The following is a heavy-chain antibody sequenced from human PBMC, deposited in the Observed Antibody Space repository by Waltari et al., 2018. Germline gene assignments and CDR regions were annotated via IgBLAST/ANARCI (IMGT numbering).Heavy chain of an antibody. V-gene: IGHV4-39*07. CDR3: ARDRYGSGSYPYYFDY. D-gene: IGHD3-10*01. CDR1: GGSISSSSYY. J-gene: IGHJ4*02. Sequence: QLQLQESGPGLVKPSETLSLTCTVPGGSISSSSYYWGWIRQPPGKGLEWIGSIYYSGSTYYNPSLKSRVTISVDTSKNQFSLKLSSVTAADTAVYYCARDRYGSGSYPYYFDYWGQGTLVTVSS. CDR2: IYYSGST.